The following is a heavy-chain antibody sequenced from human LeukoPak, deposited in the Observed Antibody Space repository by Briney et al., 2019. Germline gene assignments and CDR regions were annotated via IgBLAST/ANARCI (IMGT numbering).Heavy chain of an antibody. Sequence: GASVKVPCKASGGTFSSYAISWVRQAPGQGLEWMGRIIPIFGTANYAQKFRGRVTITTDESTSTAYMELSSLRSEDTAVYYCARGTVCESDPCYYYYMDVWGKGTTVTVSS. V-gene: IGHV1-69*05. J-gene: IGHJ6*03. CDR2: IIPIFGTA. CDR3: ARGTVCESDPCYYYYMDV. D-gene: IGHD3-10*01. CDR1: GGTFSSYA.